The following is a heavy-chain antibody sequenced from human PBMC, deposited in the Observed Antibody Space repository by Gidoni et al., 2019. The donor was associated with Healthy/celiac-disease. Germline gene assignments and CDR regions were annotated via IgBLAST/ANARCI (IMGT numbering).Heavy chain of an antibody. D-gene: IGHD2-15*01. CDR2: INHSGST. V-gene: IGHV4-34*01. CDR1: GGSFSGYY. CDR3: ARRGWELLDY. Sequence: QVQLQQWGAGLLKPSETLSLTCAVYGGSFSGYYWSWIRQPPGKGLEWIGEINHSGSTNYNPSLKSRVTISVDTSKNQFSLKLSSVTAADTAVYYCARRGWELLDYWGQGTLVTVSS. J-gene: IGHJ4*02.